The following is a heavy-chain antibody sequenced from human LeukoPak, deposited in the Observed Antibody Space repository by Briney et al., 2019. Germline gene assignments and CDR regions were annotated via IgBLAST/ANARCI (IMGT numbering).Heavy chain of an antibody. Sequence: SETLSLTCTVSGGSISSYYWSWIRQPPGKGLEWIGYIYYSGSTNYNPSLKSRVAISVDTSKNQFSLKLSSVTAADTAVYYCARALGYVDYWGQGTLVTVSS. J-gene: IGHJ4*02. V-gene: IGHV4-59*01. CDR3: ARALGYVDY. CDR1: GGSISSYY. D-gene: IGHD2-2*01. CDR2: IYYSGST.